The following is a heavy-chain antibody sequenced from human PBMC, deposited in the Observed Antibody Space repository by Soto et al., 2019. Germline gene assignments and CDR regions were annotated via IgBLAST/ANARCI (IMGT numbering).Heavy chain of an antibody. V-gene: IGHV1-8*01. CDR2: MNPNSGNT. CDR1: GYTFTSYD. CDR3: ARGITIFWSGPRYGMDV. D-gene: IGHD3-3*01. Sequence: QVQLVQSGAEVKKPGASVKVSCKDSGYTFTSYDINWVRQATGQGLEWMGWMNPNSGNTGYAQKFQGRVTMTRNTSISTAYMELSSLRSEDTAVYYCARGITIFWSGPRYGMDVWGQGTTVTVSS. J-gene: IGHJ6*02.